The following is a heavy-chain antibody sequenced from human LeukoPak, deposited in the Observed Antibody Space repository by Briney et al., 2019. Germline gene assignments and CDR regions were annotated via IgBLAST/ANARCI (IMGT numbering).Heavy chain of an antibody. J-gene: IGHJ6*03. V-gene: IGHV4-34*01. CDR2: INHSGST. CDR3: ARWPPLLAYDYYYIDI. CDR1: AGSFIGYS. Sequence: PSESLSLTCAVYAGSFIGYSRSSVRQPPGKGLEWVWEINHSGSTTYNPSPKSRVAISVHSSKNQFSLKLSSVAVEYWAVYHRARWPPLLAYDYYYIDIWGKGTTVTVSS.